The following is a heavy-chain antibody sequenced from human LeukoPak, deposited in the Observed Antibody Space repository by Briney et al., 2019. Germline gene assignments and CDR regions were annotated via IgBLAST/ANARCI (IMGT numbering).Heavy chain of an antibody. CDR1: GFTFSSYS. J-gene: IGHJ5*02. D-gene: IGHD4-11*01. CDR3: ARGGVTTNWFDP. CDR2: ISSSSSYI. V-gene: IGHV3-21*01. Sequence: GGSLRLSCAASGFTFSSYSKNWVRQAPGKGLEWVSSISSSSSYIYYADSVKGRFTISRDNAKNSLYLQMNSLRAEDTAVYYCARGGVTTNWFDPWGQGTLVTVSS.